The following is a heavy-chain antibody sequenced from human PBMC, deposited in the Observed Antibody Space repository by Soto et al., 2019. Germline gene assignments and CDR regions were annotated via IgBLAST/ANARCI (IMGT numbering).Heavy chain of an antibody. CDR3: AKIDGYFDY. Sequence: EVQVLQSGGGLVPPGGSLRLSCAGSGFTFINTGMSWVRQAPGQGLEWVSAITGNGDTTYYADSVKGRFTSARDNSKSTLYLQMNSLSAEDTAVYYCAKIDGYFDYWGQGTLVTVSS. CDR1: GFTFINTG. CDR2: ITGNGDTT. V-gene: IGHV3-23*01. J-gene: IGHJ4*02. D-gene: IGHD3-22*01.